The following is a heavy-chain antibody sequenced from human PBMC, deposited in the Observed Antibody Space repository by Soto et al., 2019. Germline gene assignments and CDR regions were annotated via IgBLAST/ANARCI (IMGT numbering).Heavy chain of an antibody. Sequence: QVHLVQSGAEVKKPGASVKVSCKGSGYAFTTYGITWVRQAPGQGLEWMGWISAHNGNTNYAQKLQGRVTETRDTSTSTAYMERRSRRSDDTAVYYCARGRYGDYWGQGALVTVSS. CDR1: GYAFTTYG. D-gene: IGHD1-1*01. CDR2: ISAHNGNT. J-gene: IGHJ4*02. CDR3: ARGRYGDY. V-gene: IGHV1-18*01.